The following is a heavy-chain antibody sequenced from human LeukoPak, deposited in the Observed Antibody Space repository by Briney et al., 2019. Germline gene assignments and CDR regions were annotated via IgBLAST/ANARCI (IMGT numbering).Heavy chain of an antibody. CDR3: ARDGRGSHDY. CDR2: INNDGSST. Sequence: GGSLRLSXAASGFTFSSYWMHWVRQAPGKGLVWVSRINNDGSSTNYADSVKGRFTISRDNAKNTLYLQMNILRAEDTAVYYCARDGRGSHDYWGQGTLVTVSS. V-gene: IGHV3-74*01. J-gene: IGHJ4*02. D-gene: IGHD3-10*01. CDR1: GFTFSSYW.